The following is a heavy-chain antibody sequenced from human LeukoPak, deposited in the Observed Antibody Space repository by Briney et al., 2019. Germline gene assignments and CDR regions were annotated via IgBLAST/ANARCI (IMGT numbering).Heavy chain of an antibody. CDR3: ARDPAPATGAFDI. Sequence: GGSLRLSCAASGFTISSNYMNWVRQAPGKGLEWVSVIFNSGDTFYADSVKGRFTISRDTSKNTLYLQMNSLRVDDTAVYYCARDPAPATGAFDIWGQGTMVIIS. V-gene: IGHV3-53*01. D-gene: IGHD1-1*01. CDR2: IFNSGDT. CDR1: GFTISSNY. J-gene: IGHJ3*02.